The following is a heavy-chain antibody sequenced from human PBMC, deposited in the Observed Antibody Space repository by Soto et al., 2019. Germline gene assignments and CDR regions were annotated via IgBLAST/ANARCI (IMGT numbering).Heavy chain of an antibody. CDR1: GGSISSGGFY. Sequence: SETLSLTCTVSGGSISSGGFYWSWIRQHPGKGLEWIGYIYYSGSTYYNPSLKSRVTISVDTSKNQFSLKLSSVTAADTAVYYCARDRYLYGSGRLGGGTYGMDVWGQGTTVTVSS. V-gene: IGHV4-31*03. CDR2: IYYSGST. J-gene: IGHJ6*02. D-gene: IGHD3-10*01. CDR3: ARDRYLYGSGRLGGGTYGMDV.